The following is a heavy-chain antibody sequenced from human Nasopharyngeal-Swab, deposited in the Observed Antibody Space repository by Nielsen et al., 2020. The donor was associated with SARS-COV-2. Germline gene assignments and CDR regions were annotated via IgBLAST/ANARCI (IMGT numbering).Heavy chain of an antibody. CDR1: GFTFSTYS. V-gene: IGHV3-21*01. CDR3: TRDLGRWQLFDP. Sequence: GGSLRLSCAASGFTFSTYSMNWVRQAPGKGLEWVSSISSSSSYIYYADPVKGRFTISRDNAKNSLYLQMNSLRAEDTAVFYCTRDLGRWQLFDPWGQGTLVTVSS. CDR2: ISSSSSYI. J-gene: IGHJ5*02. D-gene: IGHD7-27*01.